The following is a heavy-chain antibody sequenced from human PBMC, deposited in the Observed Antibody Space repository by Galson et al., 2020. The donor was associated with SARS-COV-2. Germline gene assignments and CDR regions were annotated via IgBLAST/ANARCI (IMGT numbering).Heavy chain of an antibody. CDR3: ARAGVDIVATTERYYYYYYMDV. CDR1: GFTFSSYD. CDR2: IGTAGDT. V-gene: IGHV3-13*01. Sequence: GGSLRLSCAASGFTFSSYDMHWVRQATGKGLEWVSAIGTAGDTYYPGSVKGRFTISRENAKNSLYLQMNSLRAGDTAVYYCARAGVDIVATTERYYYYYYMDVWGKGTTVTVSS. J-gene: IGHJ6*03. D-gene: IGHD5-12*01.